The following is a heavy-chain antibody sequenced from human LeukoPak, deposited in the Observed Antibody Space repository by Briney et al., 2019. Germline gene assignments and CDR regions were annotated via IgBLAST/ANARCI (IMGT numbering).Heavy chain of an antibody. Sequence: SETLSLTCTVSGGSISSSSYYWGWIRQPPGKGLESIGSIYYSESTHYNPSLKSRVTISVDTSKNQFSLRLSSVTAADTAVYYCARQTIVVVEVGWFDPWGQGTLVTVSS. CDR2: IYYSEST. D-gene: IGHD2-2*01. CDR3: ARQTIVVVEVGWFDP. CDR1: GGSISSSSYY. V-gene: IGHV4-39*01. J-gene: IGHJ5*02.